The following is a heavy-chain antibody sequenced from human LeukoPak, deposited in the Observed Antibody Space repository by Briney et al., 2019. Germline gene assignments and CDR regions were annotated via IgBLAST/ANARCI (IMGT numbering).Heavy chain of an antibody. CDR1: GGSISNYF. Sequence: SETLSLTCTVSGGSISNYFWSWIRQPPGKGLEWIGYVSFSGTTNSNPSLKSRVIISVDTSKNQFSLKLSSVTAADTAVYYCARETSQKGAHYMDVWGKGTTVTISS. J-gene: IGHJ6*03. CDR3: ARETSQKGAHYMDV. D-gene: IGHD3-16*01. CDR2: VSFSGTT. V-gene: IGHV4-59*01.